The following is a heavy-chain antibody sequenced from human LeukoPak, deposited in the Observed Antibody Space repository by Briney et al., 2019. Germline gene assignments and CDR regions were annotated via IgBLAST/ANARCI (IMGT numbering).Heavy chain of an antibody. CDR1: GYTFTDYY. J-gene: IGHJ4*02. CDR3: ARVDWDLVGGGFDY. CDR2: INPNNGGT. V-gene: IGHV1-2*02. Sequence: ASVKVSCKASGYTFTDYYMHWVRQAPGQGLEWMGWINPNNGGTKYAQKFQDRVSMTRDTSISTAYMELSRLRFDDTAVYYCARVDWDLVGGGFDYWGQGTLVTVSS. D-gene: IGHD3/OR15-3a*01.